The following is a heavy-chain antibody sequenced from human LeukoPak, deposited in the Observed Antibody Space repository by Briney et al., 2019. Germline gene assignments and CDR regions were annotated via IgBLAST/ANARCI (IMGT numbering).Heavy chain of an antibody. Sequence: PSGTLSLTCAVSGGSISSSNWWSWVRQAPGKGLEWVSAISGSGGSTYYADSVKGRFTISRDNSKNTLYLQMNSLRAEDTAVYYCAKDRYGGNSGRGLDYWGQGTLVTVSS. D-gene: IGHD4-23*01. CDR1: GGSISSSN. CDR2: ISGSGGST. CDR3: AKDRYGGNSGRGLDY. J-gene: IGHJ4*02. V-gene: IGHV3-23*01.